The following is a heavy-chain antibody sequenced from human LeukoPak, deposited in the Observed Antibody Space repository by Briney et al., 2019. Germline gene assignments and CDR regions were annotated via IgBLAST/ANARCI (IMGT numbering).Heavy chain of an antibody. D-gene: IGHD1-1*01. V-gene: IGHV3-23*01. CDR3: AKLEPNYYYSYMDV. J-gene: IGHJ6*03. CDR2: ISGSGGST. Sequence: GWSLRLSCAASGFTFSSYAMSWVRQAPGKGLEWVSAISGSGGSTYYADSVKGRFTISRDNAKNTLYLQMNSLRAEDTAVYYCAKLEPNYYYSYMDVWGKGTTVTISS. CDR1: GFTFSSYA.